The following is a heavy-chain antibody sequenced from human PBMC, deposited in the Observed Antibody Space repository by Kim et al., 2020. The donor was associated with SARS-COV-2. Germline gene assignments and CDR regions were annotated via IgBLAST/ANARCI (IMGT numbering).Heavy chain of an antibody. Sequence: SVKVSCKASGGTFSSYAISWVRQAPGQGLEWMGGIIPIFGTANYAQKFQGRVTITADESTSTAYMELSSLRSEDTAVYYCARDLRFLESSSSFDPWGQGTLVTVSS. J-gene: IGHJ5*02. CDR3: ARDLRFLESSSSFDP. D-gene: IGHD3-3*01. V-gene: IGHV1-69*13. CDR2: IIPIFGTA. CDR1: GGTFSSYA.